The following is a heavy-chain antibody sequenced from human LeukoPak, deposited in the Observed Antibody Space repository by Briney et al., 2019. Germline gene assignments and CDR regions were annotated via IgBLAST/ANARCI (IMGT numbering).Heavy chain of an antibody. CDR3: TTDSRATTATLDY. V-gene: IGHV3-15*01. Sequence: GGSLRLSCAASGFTLSNALMSWVRQAPGKGLEWVGSIKSKTDGGTTDYAAPGKRRFTISRDESKNTLYLQMNSLKTEDTAVYYCTTDSRATTATLDYWGQGTLVTVSS. CDR1: GFTLSNAL. CDR2: IKSKTDGGTT. J-gene: IGHJ4*02. D-gene: IGHD1-26*01.